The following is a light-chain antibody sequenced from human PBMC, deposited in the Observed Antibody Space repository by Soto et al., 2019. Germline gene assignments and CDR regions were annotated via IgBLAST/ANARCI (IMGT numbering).Light chain of an antibody. CDR2: DVS. Sequence: QSVLTQPASVSGSPGQSITISCTGTSSDVGGHNSVSWYRQDPGKAPKLMIYDVSNRPSGVSDRFSGSKSGNTASLTISGLQIEDAADYYCSSFTSSVTYVYGTRTKLTVL. CDR1: SSDVGGHNS. J-gene: IGLJ1*01. V-gene: IGLV2-14*01. CDR3: SSFTSSVTYV.